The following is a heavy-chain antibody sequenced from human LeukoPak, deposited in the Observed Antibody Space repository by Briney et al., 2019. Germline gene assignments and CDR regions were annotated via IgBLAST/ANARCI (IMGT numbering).Heavy chain of an antibody. CDR2: ISGDGGST. V-gene: IGHV3-43*02. J-gene: IGHJ4*02. D-gene: IGHD3-22*01. CDR3: AKDISLYYYDISGYLGGLDY. Sequence: PGGSLRLSSAASGFTCDDYAMRWGRHAPGEGLERVSLISGDGGSTYYADSVKGRFTISRDNSKNSLYLHMNSLRTEDTALYYCAKDISLYYYDISGYLGGLDYWGQGTLVTAS. CDR1: GFTCDDYA.